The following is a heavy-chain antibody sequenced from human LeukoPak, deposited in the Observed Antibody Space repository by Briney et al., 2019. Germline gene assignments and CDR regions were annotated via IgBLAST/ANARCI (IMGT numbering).Heavy chain of an antibody. CDR3: ARGRSREGGYSSSWYLL. CDR1: GGSFSGYY. V-gene: IGHV4-34*01. Sequence: SETLSLTCAVYGGSFSGYYWSWIRQPPGKGLEWIGEINHSGSTNYNPSLKSRVTISVDTSKNQFSLKLSSMTAADTAVYYCARGRSREGGYSSSWYLLWGQGTLVTVSS. D-gene: IGHD6-13*01. J-gene: IGHJ1*01. CDR2: INHSGST.